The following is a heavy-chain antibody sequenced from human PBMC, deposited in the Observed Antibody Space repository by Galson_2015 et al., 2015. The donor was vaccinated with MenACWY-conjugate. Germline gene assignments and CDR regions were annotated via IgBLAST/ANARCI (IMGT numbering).Heavy chain of an antibody. CDR3: FAINSGIDF. Sequence: SLRLSCAASGFTFSSYAMHWVRQAPGKGLEWVAVIWYDGSKTYYADSVKGRFTISRDNSKNTAYLQMNSLRAEGTAIYYCFAINSGIDFWGQGTLVTVSS. D-gene: IGHD1-26*01. V-gene: IGHV3-33*01. J-gene: IGHJ4*02. CDR2: IWYDGSKT. CDR1: GFTFSSYA.